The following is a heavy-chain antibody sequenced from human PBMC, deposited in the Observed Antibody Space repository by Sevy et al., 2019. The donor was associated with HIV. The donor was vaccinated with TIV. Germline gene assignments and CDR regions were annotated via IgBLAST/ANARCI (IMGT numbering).Heavy chain of an antibody. Sequence: GGSLRLSCATSGFTFSDYYMSWIRQAPGKGLEWVSYISSSSSYTNYADSVKGRFTISRDNAKNSLYLQMNSLRAEDTAVYYCVTTYGDYVDDAFDIWGQGTMVTVS. CDR2: ISSSSSYT. V-gene: IGHV3-11*06. J-gene: IGHJ3*02. D-gene: IGHD4-17*01. CDR1: GFTFSDYY. CDR3: VTTYGDYVDDAFDI.